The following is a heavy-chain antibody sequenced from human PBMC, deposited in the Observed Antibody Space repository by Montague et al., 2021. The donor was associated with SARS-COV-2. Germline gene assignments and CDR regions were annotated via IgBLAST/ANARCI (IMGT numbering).Heavy chain of an antibody. V-gene: IGHV3-23*01. Sequence: SLRLSCAASGFTFSSNAMSWVRQAPGEGLEWVSAISGSGGSTYYADSVKGRFSIYRDNSKNTLYLQMNSLRAEDTAVYYCAKDIAVRGELSYFYGMDVWGHGTTVTVSS. J-gene: IGHJ6*02. D-gene: IGHD3-10*01. CDR1: GFTFSSNA. CDR3: AKDIAVRGELSYFYGMDV. CDR2: ISGSGGST.